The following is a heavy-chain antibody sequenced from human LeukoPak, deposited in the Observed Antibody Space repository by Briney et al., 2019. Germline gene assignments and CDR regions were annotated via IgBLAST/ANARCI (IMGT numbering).Heavy chain of an antibody. CDR3: ASLVVVVPAAMSALSYYYGMDV. D-gene: IGHD2-2*01. CDR1: GGSFSGYY. V-gene: IGHV4-34*01. Sequence: SETLSLTCAVYGGSFSGYYWSWIRQPPGRGPEWIGEINHSGSTNYNPSLKSQVTISVDTSKNQFSLKLSSVTAADTAVYYCASLVVVVPAAMSALSYYYGMDVWGQGTTVTVSS. CDR2: INHSGST. J-gene: IGHJ6*02.